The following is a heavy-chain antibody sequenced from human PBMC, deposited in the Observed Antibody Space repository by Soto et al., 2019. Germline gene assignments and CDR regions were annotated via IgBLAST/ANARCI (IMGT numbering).Heavy chain of an antibody. CDR1: GFTFASYA. D-gene: IGHD6-25*01. Sequence: GGSLRLSCAASGFTFASYAMAWVRQAPGKGVEWVSGIDASGSRTNYADSVKGRFTISRDNARNTLFLQMDNLRGEDTAIYYCAKDSEIPGRSAVGACLDSWGQGNLVTVSS. CDR2: IDASGSRT. J-gene: IGHJ4*02. V-gene: IGHV3-23*01. CDR3: AKDSEIPGRSAVGACLDS.